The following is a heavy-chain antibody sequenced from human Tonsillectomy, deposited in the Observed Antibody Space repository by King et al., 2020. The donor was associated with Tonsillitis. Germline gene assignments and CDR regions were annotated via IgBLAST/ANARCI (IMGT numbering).Heavy chain of an antibody. CDR1: GDSVSSNSAA. V-gene: IGHV6-1*01. CDR3: ARAPHEGYNWNDWNWFDP. D-gene: IGHD1-1*01. Sequence: QVQLQQSGPGLVKPSQTLSLTCAISGDSVSSNSAAWNWIRQSPSRGLEWLGRTYYRSKWYNDYAVSVKSRITINPDTSKNQFSLQLNSVTPEDTAVYYCARAPHEGYNWNDWNWFDPWGQGTLVTVSS. CDR2: TYYRSKWYN. J-gene: IGHJ5*02.